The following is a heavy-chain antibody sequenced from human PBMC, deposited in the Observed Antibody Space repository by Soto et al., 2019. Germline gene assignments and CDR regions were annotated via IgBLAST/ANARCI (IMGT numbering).Heavy chain of an antibody. CDR2: IYYSGST. CDR1: GGSISNYY. Sequence: RSETLSLTCTVSGGSISNYYWSWIRQPPGKGLEWIGYIYYSGSTNYNPSLKSRVTISVDTSKNQFSLKLNSVTAADTAVYYCAARGRSSAGCTYCFDYWGQGTLVTAPQ. V-gene: IGHV4-59*01. D-gene: IGHD2-2*01. CDR3: AARGRSSAGCTYCFDY. J-gene: IGHJ4*02.